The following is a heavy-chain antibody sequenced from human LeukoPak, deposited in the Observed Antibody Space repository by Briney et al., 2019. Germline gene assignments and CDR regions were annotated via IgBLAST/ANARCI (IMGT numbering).Heavy chain of an antibody. CDR2: IYSGGST. Sequence: GRSLRLSCAASGFTVSSNYMSWVRQAPGKGLEWVSVIYSGGSTYYADSVKGRFTISRDNSKNTLYLQMNSLRAEDTAVYYCARAKDPASGYFDYWGQGTLVTVSS. CDR3: ARAKDPASGYFDY. J-gene: IGHJ4*02. D-gene: IGHD2-15*01. V-gene: IGHV3-66*02. CDR1: GFTVSSNY.